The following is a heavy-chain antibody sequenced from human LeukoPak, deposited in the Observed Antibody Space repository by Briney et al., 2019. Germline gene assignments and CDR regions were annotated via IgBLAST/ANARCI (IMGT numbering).Heavy chain of an antibody. D-gene: IGHD2-8*01. CDR2: ISYDGSNA. J-gene: IGHJ3*02. CDR3: ARDNEGLDAFDI. V-gene: IGHV3-33*01. Sequence: GGALRLYCAASGFTLSSYGMHWVGQAPGNGLEGEAVISYDGSNANYADSVKGRFTITRDNSKNALYLQMNSLRAEDTAVYYCARDNEGLDAFDIWGQGTMVTVSS. CDR1: GFTLSSYG.